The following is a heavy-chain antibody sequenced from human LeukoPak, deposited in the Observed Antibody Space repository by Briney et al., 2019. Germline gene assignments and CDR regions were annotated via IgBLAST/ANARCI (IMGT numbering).Heavy chain of an antibody. CDR1: GGSLRSYY. CDR3: ARHTSSSWHHDAFDI. V-gene: IGHV4-59*08. D-gene: IGHD6-13*01. CDR2: IHYSGST. J-gene: IGHJ3*02. Sequence: PSETLSLTRTFSGGSLRSYYWRWIRQPPAKGLEWIGHIHYSGSTNYNPSPKSRVSISVGTSKNQSSLKLSSVTAADTAVYYCARHTSSSWHHDAFDIWGQGTMVTVSS.